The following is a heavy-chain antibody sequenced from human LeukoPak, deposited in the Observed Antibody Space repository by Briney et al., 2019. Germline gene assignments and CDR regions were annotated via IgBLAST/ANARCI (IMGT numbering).Heavy chain of an antibody. J-gene: IGHJ4*02. V-gene: IGHV3-23*01. CDR1: GFIFNSFS. CDR3: VKSSGSGNYPFDR. CDR2: ITGSGGST. Sequence: GGSLRLSCAASGFIFNSFSMNWVRQAPGKGLEWVSTITGSGGSTYYADSVKGRFTISRDNSKNTLYLQMHSLRAEDTALFYCVKSSGSGNYPFDRWGQGTLVTVSS. D-gene: IGHD1-26*01.